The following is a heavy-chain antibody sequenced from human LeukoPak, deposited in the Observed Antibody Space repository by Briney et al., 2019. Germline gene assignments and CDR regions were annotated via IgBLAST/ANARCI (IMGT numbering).Heavy chain of an antibody. CDR3: AKDQNYFGSGSPVY. CDR1: GFTFGDYA. CDR2: IGSSATTI. D-gene: IGHD3-10*01. Sequence: PGGSLRLSCTASGFTFGDYAMNWVRRAPGRGLEWVSYIGSSATTIYYADSMKGRFTVSRDNARNSLYLQMNSLRAEDTAVYYCAKDQNYFGSGSPVYWGQGTLVTVSS. V-gene: IGHV3-48*03. J-gene: IGHJ4*02.